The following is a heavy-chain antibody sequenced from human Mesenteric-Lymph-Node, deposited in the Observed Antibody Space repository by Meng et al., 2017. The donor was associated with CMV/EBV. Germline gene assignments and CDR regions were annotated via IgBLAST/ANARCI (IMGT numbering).Heavy chain of an antibody. V-gene: IGHV1-24*01. J-gene: IGHJ3*02. Sequence: ASVKVSSKVSGYTLTELSMHWVRQAPGKGLEWMGGFDPEDGETIYAQKFQGRVTMTEDTSTDTAYMELSSLRSEDTAVYYCATEAITGTTSAFDIWGQGTMVTVSS. D-gene: IGHD1-7*01. CDR2: FDPEDGET. CDR3: ATEAITGTTSAFDI. CDR1: GYTLTELS.